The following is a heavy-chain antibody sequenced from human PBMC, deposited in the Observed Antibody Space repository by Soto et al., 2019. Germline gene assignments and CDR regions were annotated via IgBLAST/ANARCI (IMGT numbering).Heavy chain of an antibody. CDR2: ISGSGGSP. Sequence: PGGSLRLTCAASGFTFXNYAXNWVRQXPGKGLEWVSTISGSGGSPYYADSVKGRFTISRDNSKNTLYLQMNSLRAGDSAIYYCAKEGTSGLYYFDYWGQGTLVTVSS. J-gene: IGHJ4*02. CDR1: GFTFXNYA. V-gene: IGHV3-23*01. D-gene: IGHD6-19*01. CDR3: AKEGTSGLYYFDY.